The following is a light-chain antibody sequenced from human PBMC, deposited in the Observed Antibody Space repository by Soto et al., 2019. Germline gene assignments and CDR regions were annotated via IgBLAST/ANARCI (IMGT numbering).Light chain of an antibody. CDR2: DAS. CDR3: QVRGNWTPLS. Sequence: EIVLTQSPATLSVSPGERATLSCRASQSVSNYLAWFQQKPGQAPRLLIYDASNRATGIPARFSGSGSGTAVTVTINSLEPEDFGGYYGQVRGNWTPLSFGPGTRVDI. V-gene: IGKV3-11*01. CDR1: QSVSNY. J-gene: IGKJ3*01.